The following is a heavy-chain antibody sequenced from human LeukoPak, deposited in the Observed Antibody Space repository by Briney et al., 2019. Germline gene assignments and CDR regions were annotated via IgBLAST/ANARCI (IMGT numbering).Heavy chain of an antibody. V-gene: IGHV3-66*01. CDR3: ARDQGYSNDY. CDR1: GFTVSSNY. CDR2: IYSGGST. D-gene: IGHD6-13*01. Sequence: HPGGSLRLSCAASGFTVSSNYMSWVRQAPGKGLEWVSVIYSGGSTYYADSVKGKFNISRDNSKNTLYLQMNSLRAEDTAVYYCARDQGYSNDYWGQGTLVTVSS. J-gene: IGHJ4*02.